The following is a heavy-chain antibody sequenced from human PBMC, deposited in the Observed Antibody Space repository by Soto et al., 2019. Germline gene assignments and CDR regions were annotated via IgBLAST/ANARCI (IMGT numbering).Heavy chain of an antibody. J-gene: IGHJ4*02. CDR3: ARVSDY. V-gene: IGHV4-34*01. Sequence: QVLLQQWGAGRLKPSETLSLTCAVYGGSFIDYSWGWIRQSPGTGLEWIGEIHHSGSANYNPSLKSRVTISVDTSKNQFSLKLYSVTAADAAVYYCARVSDYWSQGTLVTVSS. CDR1: GGSFIDYS. CDR2: IHHSGSA.